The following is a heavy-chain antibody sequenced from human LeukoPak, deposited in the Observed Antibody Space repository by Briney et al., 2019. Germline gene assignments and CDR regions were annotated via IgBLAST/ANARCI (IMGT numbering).Heavy chain of an antibody. CDR3: ARELGYCGHTRCHKPLDF. CDR1: GFTFSDYW. V-gene: IGHV3-74*01. CDR2: INGDGSSA. J-gene: IGHJ4*02. Sequence: GGPLRLSCVASGFTFSDYWMDWVRQVPGKGLVWVSRINGDGSSASYADSVKGRFTISRDNAKNTMYLQMNSLRGEDTAVYYCARELGYCGHTRCHKPLDFWGQGTLATVSS. D-gene: IGHD2-2*01.